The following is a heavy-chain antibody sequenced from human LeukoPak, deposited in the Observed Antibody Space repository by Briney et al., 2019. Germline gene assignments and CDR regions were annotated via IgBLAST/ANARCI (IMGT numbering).Heavy chain of an antibody. CDR1: GGTFSSYA. D-gene: IGHD2-15*01. CDR3: ARDHVVAPTDAFDI. CDR2: IIPIFGTA. J-gene: IGHJ3*02. V-gene: IGHV1-69*05. Sequence: SVKVSCKASGGTFSSYAISWVRQAPGQGLEWMGGIIPIFGTANYAQKFQGRVTITTDESTSTAYMELSSLRSEDTAVYYCARDHVVAPTDAFDIWGQGTMVTVSS.